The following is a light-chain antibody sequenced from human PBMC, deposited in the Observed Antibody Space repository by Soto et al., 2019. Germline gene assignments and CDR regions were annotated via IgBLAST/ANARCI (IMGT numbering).Light chain of an antibody. V-gene: IGKV1-12*01. J-gene: IGKJ5*01. CDR3: KQAASFPIT. CDR2: TVY. Sequence: DIQMTQSPSSVSASVGDRVTITCRASQGIGSWLAWYQQKPGKAPNLLIYTVYSLQSGVQSRFSGSGSGTDFTLTIRNLQPEDFATYYCKQAASFPITFGQGTRLEIK. CDR1: QGIGSW.